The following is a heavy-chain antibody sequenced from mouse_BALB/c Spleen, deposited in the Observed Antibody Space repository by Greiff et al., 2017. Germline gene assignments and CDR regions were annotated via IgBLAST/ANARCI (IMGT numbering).Heavy chain of an antibody. D-gene: IGHD1-1*01. CDR2: IWAVGST. CDR1: GFSLTSYG. Sequence: VKLQESGPGLVAPSQSLSITCTVSGFSLTSYGVHWVRQPPGKGLEWLGVIWAVGSTNYNSALMSRLSISKDNSKSQVFLKMNSLQTDDTAMYYCARDRGNYGSSYWYFDVWGAGTTVTVSS. V-gene: IGHV2-9*02. J-gene: IGHJ1*01. CDR3: ARDRGNYGSSYWYFDV.